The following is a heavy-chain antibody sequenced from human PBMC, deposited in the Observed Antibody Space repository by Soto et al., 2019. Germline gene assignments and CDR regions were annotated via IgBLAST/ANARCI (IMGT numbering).Heavy chain of an antibody. Sequence: QLQLQESGPRLVKPSETLSLTCSVSGGSISSSSYSWGWIRQPPGKGLEWIGTIYYSGSTHYNPSLEGRAAISADTPNNRLSRRLTAVTAADTAVYYCGRQPGHCGSTTCFGYYSVDVWGQGTTVTVS. D-gene: IGHD2-2*01. CDR2: IYYSGST. CDR3: GRQPGHCGSTTCFGYYSVDV. V-gene: IGHV4-39*01. J-gene: IGHJ6*02. CDR1: GGSISSSSYS.